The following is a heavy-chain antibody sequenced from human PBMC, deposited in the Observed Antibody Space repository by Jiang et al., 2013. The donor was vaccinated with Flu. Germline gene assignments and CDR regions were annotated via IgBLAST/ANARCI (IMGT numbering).Heavy chain of an antibody. CDR3: ARDPRLYYFDSSGDAFDI. CDR2: IYHSGMT. V-gene: IGHV4-38-2*02. CDR1: DYPISSGYY. Sequence: GSGLVKPSETLSLTCAVSDYPISSGYYWGWIRQPPGKGLEWIGSIYHSGMTYYNPSLKSRVTISVDTSKNQFSLKLSSVTAADTAVYYCARDPRLYYFDSSGDAFDIWGQGTMVIVSS. D-gene: IGHD3-22*01. J-gene: IGHJ3*02.